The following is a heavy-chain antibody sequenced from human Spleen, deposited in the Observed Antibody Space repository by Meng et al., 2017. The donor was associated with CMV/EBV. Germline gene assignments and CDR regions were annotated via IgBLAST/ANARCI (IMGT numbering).Heavy chain of an antibody. CDR3: VRISPTAVGTAYDY. V-gene: IGHV4-59*01. CDR2: LRHRGST. Sequence: GSLRLSCTVSGGSISSYYWSWIRQPPGRGLEWIGSLRHRGSTNYNPSLKSRVTMSSDTSTNGFSLRLSSVTAGDTAVYYCVRISPTAVGTAYDYWGQGILVTVSS. J-gene: IGHJ4*02. CDR1: GGSISSYY. D-gene: IGHD6-13*01.